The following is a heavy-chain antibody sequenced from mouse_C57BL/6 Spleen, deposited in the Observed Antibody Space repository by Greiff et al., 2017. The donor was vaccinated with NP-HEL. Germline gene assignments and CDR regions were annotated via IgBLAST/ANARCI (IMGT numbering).Heavy chain of an antibody. V-gene: IGHV1-81*01. Sequence: VQLQQSGAELARPGASVKLSCKASGYTFTSYGISWVKQRTGQGLEWIGEIYPRSGNTYYNEKFKGKATLTADKSSSTAYMELRSLTSEDSAVYFCARSGDYDYDNAMDYWGQGTSVTVSS. CDR1: GYTFTSYG. D-gene: IGHD2-4*01. J-gene: IGHJ4*01. CDR3: ARSGDYDYDNAMDY. CDR2: IYPRSGNT.